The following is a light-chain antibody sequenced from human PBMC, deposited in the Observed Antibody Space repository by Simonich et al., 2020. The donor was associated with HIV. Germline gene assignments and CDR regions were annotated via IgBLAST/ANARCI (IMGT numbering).Light chain of an antibody. CDR1: QSVSSN. Sequence: EIVMKQSPATLSVSPGERANLSCRASQSVSSNLACYQQKPGQAPRLLLYGASTRATGIPARFSGSGSGTEFTLTISSMQSEDFAVYYCQQYNNWPPMTFGGGTKVEIK. CDR2: GAS. V-gene: IGKV3-15*01. CDR3: QQYNNWPPMT. J-gene: IGKJ4*01.